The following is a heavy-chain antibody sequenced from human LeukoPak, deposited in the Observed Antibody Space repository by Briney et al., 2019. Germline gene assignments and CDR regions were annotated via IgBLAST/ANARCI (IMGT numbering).Heavy chain of an antibody. CDR1: GGSTSNYY. D-gene: IGHD1-26*01. CDR2: IFYSGST. J-gene: IGHJ4*02. V-gene: IGHV4-59*01. CDR3: ARHLATATSAFDS. Sequence: SETLSLTCAVSGGSTSNYYWSWIRQPPGEGLEWIGYIFYSGSTSYNPSLKSRVTISVDSSRNQFSLKMNSVTTADTAVYYCARHLATATSAFDSWGRGTLVTVSS.